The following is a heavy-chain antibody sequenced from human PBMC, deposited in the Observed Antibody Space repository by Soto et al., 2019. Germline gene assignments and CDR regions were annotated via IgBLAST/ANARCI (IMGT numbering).Heavy chain of an antibody. CDR2: ISSSSSTI. CDR3: AQEFWSGYYIFDD. V-gene: IGHV3-48*01. CDR1: GFTFSSYS. J-gene: IGHJ4*01. D-gene: IGHD3-3*01. Sequence: GGSLRLSCAASGFTFSSYSMNWVRQAPGKGLERVSYISSSSSTIYYADSVKGRFTISRDNAKNSLYLQMNSLRVEDTAVYYCAQEFWSGYYIFDDWGQGTLVTVSS.